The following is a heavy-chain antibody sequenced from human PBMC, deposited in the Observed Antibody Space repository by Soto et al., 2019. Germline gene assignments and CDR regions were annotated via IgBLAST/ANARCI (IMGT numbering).Heavy chain of an antibody. J-gene: IGHJ3*02. Sequence: PGGSLRLSCAASGFTFSTYNMNWVRQAPGKGLEWVSSISSGSSYIYYADSVKGRFTISRDNAKNSLYLQMSSLRAEDTAVYYCASSYSSSPGIFDIWGQGTMVTVSS. V-gene: IGHV3-21*01. D-gene: IGHD6-6*01. CDR2: ISSGSSYI. CDR1: GFTFSTYN. CDR3: ASSYSSSPGIFDI.